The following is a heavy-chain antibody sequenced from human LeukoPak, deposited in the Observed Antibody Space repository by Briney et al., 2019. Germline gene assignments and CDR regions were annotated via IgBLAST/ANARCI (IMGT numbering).Heavy chain of an antibody. CDR2: ISGDGGST. D-gene: IGHD4-23*01. V-gene: IGHV3-23*01. Sequence: GGSLRLSCTASGFTFSSYVMSWVRQAPGKGLVWVSAISGDGGSTDYADSVKGRFTTSRDNSENTVYLKTNSLRPEDTAVYYCAKGRITRWHVYDYWGQGTLVTVSS. CDR3: AKGRITRWHVYDY. CDR1: GFTFSSYV. J-gene: IGHJ4*02.